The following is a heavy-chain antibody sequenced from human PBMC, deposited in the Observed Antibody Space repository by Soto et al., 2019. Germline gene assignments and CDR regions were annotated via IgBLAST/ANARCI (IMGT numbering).Heavy chain of an antibody. CDR2: IWYDGSNK. V-gene: IGHV3-33*01. Sequence: GWSLRLSCAASGFTVSSYGMHWVLKAPGKGLEWVAVIWYDGSNKYYADSVKGRFTISRDNSKNTLYLQMNSLRAEDTAVYYCARDSAVLWWEDYYYYGMDVWGQGTTVTVSS. CDR1: GFTVSSYG. D-gene: IGHD2-21*01. CDR3: ARDSAVLWWEDYYYYGMDV. J-gene: IGHJ6*02.